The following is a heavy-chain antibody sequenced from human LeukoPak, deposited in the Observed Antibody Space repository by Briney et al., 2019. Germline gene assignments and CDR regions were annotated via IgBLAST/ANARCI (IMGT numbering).Heavy chain of an antibody. V-gene: IGHV3-23*01. J-gene: IGHJ1*01. CDR3: AKDSGSYGIEYFQH. CDR2: ISRSGGST. Sequence: GGSLRLSCAASGFTFSSYGMTWVRQAPGKGLEWVSGISRSGGSTYYADSVKGRFTISRDNSKNTLDLQMSSLRAEDTAVYYCAKDSGSYGIEYFQHWGQGTLVTVSS. CDR1: GFTFSSYG. D-gene: IGHD1-26*01.